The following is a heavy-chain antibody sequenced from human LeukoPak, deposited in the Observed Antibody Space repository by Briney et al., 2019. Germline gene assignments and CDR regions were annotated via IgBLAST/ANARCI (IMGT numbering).Heavy chain of an antibody. D-gene: IGHD3-10*01. CDR1: GGSISSFY. CDR2: IYYTGST. J-gene: IGHJ5*02. Sequence: SETLSLTCTVSGGSISSFYWSWIRQPPGKGLEWIGYIYYTGSTNYNPSLKSRVTISVDTSKNQFSLKLSSVTAADTAVYYCASGGERRYNWFDPWGQGTLVTVSS. CDR3: ASGGERRYNWFDP. V-gene: IGHV4-59*01.